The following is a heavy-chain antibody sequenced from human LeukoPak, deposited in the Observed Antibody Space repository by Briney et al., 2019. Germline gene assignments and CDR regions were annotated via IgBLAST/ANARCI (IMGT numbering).Heavy chain of an antibody. CDR2: ISSSSSYI. J-gene: IGHJ3*02. D-gene: IGHD2-15*01. V-gene: IGHV3-21*01. CDR1: GFTFSSYS. CDR3: ARDRVCSGGSCYLRAFDI. Sequence: GGSLRLSWAASGFTFSSYSMNWFRQAPGKGLEWVSSISSSSSYIYYADSVKGRFTISRDNAKNSLYLQMNSLRAEDTAVYYCARDRVCSGGSCYLRAFDIWGQGTMVTVSS.